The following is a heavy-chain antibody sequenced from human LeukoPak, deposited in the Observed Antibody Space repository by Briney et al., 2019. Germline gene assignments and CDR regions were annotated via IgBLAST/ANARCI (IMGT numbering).Heavy chain of an antibody. V-gene: IGHV1-69*05. D-gene: IGHD3-10*01. J-gene: IGHJ5*02. CDR3: ARDFGSGVFDP. Sequence: SVKVSCKASGGAFGTYGITWVRQALGQGLEWMGGFNPIFGSAQYAQKFQGRVTITMDVSARTVYMELSSLRSEDTTIYYCARDFGSGVFDPWGQGTLVTVSA. CDR2: FNPIFGSA. CDR1: GGAFGTYG.